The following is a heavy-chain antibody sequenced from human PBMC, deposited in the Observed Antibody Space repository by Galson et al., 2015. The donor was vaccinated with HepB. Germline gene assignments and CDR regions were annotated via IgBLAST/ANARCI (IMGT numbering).Heavy chain of an antibody. D-gene: IGHD6-19*01. J-gene: IGHJ4*02. CDR3: AKDPYLYSALAGTMAGFDY. CDR1: GFTFSNYG. V-gene: IGHV3-30*18. Sequence: SLRLSCAASGFTFSNYGMHWVRQAPGKGLEWVAVISYDGSNKYSADSVKGRFTISRDNSKNTLSLQMNSLRAEDTALYYCAKDPYLYSALAGTMAGFDYWGQGTLVTVSS. CDR2: ISYDGSNK.